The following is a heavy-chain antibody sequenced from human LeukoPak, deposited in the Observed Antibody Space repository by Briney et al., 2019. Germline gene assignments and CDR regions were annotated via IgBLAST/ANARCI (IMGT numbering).Heavy chain of an antibody. CDR3: ARTPRNYDILTGYSHWFDP. D-gene: IGHD3-9*01. CDR1: GGSISSYY. V-gene: IGHV4-39*01. J-gene: IGHJ5*02. Sequence: PSETLSLTCNVSGGSISSYYWGWIRQPPGKGLEWIGSIYYSGSTYYNPSLKSRVTISVDTSKNQFSLKLSSVTAADTAVYYCARTPRNYDILTGYSHWFDPWGQGTLVTVSS. CDR2: IYYSGST.